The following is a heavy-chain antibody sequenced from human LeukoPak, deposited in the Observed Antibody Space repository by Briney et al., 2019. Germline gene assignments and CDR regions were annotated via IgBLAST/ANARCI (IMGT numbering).Heavy chain of an antibody. CDR2: FDPEDGET. Sequence: ASVKVSCKVSGYTLTELSMHWVRQAPGKGLEWMGGFDPEDGETIYAQKFQGRVSMTEDTSTDTAYMELSSLRSVDTAVYYCATRSGYSGYDYGNWYFDLWGRGTLVTVSS. D-gene: IGHD5-12*01. CDR1: GYTLTELS. J-gene: IGHJ2*01. V-gene: IGHV1-24*01. CDR3: ATRSGYSGYDYGNWYFDL.